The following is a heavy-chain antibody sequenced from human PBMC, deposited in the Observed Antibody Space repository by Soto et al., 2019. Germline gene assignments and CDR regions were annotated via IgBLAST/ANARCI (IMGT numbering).Heavy chain of an antibody. CDR1: GFTFSNAW. V-gene: IGHV3-48*01. J-gene: IGHJ4*02. Sequence: HPGGSLRLSCAASGFTFSNAWMSWVRQAPGKELEWVSYIISSTIYYADSVKGRFTISRDNAKNSLYLQMNSLRAEDTAVYYCVRDHLWAFDYWGQGTLVTVSS. CDR3: VRDHLWAFDY. D-gene: IGHD3-16*01. CDR2: IISSTI.